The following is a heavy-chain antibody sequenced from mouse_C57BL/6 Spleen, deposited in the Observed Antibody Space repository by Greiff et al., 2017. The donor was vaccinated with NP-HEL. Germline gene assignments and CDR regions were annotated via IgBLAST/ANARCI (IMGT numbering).Heavy chain of an antibody. CDR2: ILPGSGST. J-gene: IGHJ4*01. V-gene: IGHV1-9*01. CDR3: ARKGYAMDY. CDR1: GYTFTGYW. Sequence: QVQLKQSGAELMKPGASVKLSCKATGYTFTGYWIEWVKQRPGHGLEWIGEILPGSGSTNYNEKFKGKATFTADTSSNTAYMPRSSLTTEDSTIYYVARKGYAMDYWGQGTSVTVSS.